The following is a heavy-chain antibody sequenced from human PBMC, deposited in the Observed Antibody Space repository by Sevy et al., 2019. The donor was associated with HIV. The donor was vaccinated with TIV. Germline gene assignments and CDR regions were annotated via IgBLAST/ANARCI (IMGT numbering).Heavy chain of an antibody. CDR3: ARSLSIAAAGSLDY. D-gene: IGHD6-13*01. CDR1: GFTFSSYS. Sequence: GGSLRPSCAASGFTFSSYSMNWVRQAPGKGLEWVSSISSSSSYIYYADSVKGRFTISRDNAKNSLYLQMNSLRAEDTAVYYCARSLSIAAAGSLDYWGQGTLVTVSS. CDR2: ISSSSSYI. V-gene: IGHV3-21*01. J-gene: IGHJ4*02.